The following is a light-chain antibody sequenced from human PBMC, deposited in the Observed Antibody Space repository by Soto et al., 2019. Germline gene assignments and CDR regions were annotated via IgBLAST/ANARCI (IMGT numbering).Light chain of an antibody. CDR1: TGAVTSGHY. J-gene: IGLJ3*02. Sequence: QAVVTQEPSLTVSPGGTVTLTCGSSTGAVTSGHYPYWFQQKPGQAPRTLIYDTSNKHSWTPARFSGSLLGGKAALTLSGAQPEDEAEYYCLLSYSGARPYWVFGGGTKVTV. CDR3: LLSYSGARPYWV. V-gene: IGLV7-46*01. CDR2: DTS.